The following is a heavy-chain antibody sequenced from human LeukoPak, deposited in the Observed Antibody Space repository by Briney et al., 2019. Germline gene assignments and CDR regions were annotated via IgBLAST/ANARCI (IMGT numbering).Heavy chain of an antibody. CDR2: IYSGGST. D-gene: IGHD4-17*01. CDR3: ARDLTVTTRFDY. Sequence: PGGSLRLSCAASGFTVSSNYMSWVRQAPGKGLEWVSVIYSGGSTYYADSVKGRFTISRDNSKNTLYLQMNSLRAEDTAVYYCARDLTVTTRFDYWGQGTLVTVSS. CDR1: GFTVSSNY. J-gene: IGHJ4*02. V-gene: IGHV3-53*05.